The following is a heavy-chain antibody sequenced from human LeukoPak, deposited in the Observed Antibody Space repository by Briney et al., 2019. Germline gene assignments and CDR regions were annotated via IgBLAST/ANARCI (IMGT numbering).Heavy chain of an antibody. CDR3: ARQRLSTVDAFDI. CDR2: IYYSGST. V-gene: IGHV4-59*08. D-gene: IGHD2-2*01. J-gene: IGHJ3*02. Sequence: PSETLSLTCTVSGGSISSYYWSWIRQPPGKGLEWIGYIYYSGSTNYNPSLKSRVTISVDTSKNQFSLKLSSVTAADTAVYYCARQRLSTVDAFDIWGQGTMVTVSS. CDR1: GGSISSYY.